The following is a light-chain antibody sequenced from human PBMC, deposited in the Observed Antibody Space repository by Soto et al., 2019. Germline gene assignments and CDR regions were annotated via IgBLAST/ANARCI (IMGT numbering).Light chain of an antibody. J-gene: IGLJ7*01. V-gene: IGLV1-44*01. CDR1: SSNIGSNT. CDR2: TAG. CDR3: SAWDNSLNGYV. Sequence: QAVVTQPLSASASPGQRVTISCSGGSSNIGSNTVAWYQHLPGTAPPRLIFTAGQRPSGVPGRFSGSKSGTSASLAISGLQSEDEGDYYCSAWDNSLNGYVFGPGTHLTVL.